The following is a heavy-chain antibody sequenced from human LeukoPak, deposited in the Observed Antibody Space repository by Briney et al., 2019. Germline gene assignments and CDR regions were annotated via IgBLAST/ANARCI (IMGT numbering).Heavy chain of an antibody. D-gene: IGHD3-3*01. J-gene: IGHJ5*02. CDR1: GFTFSHYS. V-gene: IGHV3-21*01. CDR2: ISGNSTYI. Sequence: GGSLRLSCAVSGFTFSHYSMNWVRQAPGKGLEWVSSISGNSTYIYYADSVKGRFTISRDNAKNSLHLQMNSLRAEDTAVYYCARSPIPPKYYDFWSGYSPNWFDPWGQGTLVTVSS. CDR3: ARSPIPPKYYDFWSGYSPNWFDP.